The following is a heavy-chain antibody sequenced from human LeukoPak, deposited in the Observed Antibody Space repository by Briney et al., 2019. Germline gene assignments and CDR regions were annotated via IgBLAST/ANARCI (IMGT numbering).Heavy chain of an antibody. CDR2: LWYDGSNK. CDR1: GFTFSSYG. CDR3: ARDASAYSGSYLDY. Sequence: GRSLRLSCAASGFTFSSYGMHWVRQAPGKGLEWVAVLWYDGSNKYYGDSVKGRFTISRDNSKKTLYLQMNSLRVEDTAVYYCARDASAYSGSYLDYWGQGTLVTVSS. D-gene: IGHD1-26*01. J-gene: IGHJ4*02. V-gene: IGHV3-33*01.